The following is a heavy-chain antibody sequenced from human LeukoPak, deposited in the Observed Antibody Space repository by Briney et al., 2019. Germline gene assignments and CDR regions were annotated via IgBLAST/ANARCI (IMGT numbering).Heavy chain of an antibody. Sequence: GGSLRLSCAASGFNFSRYWMSWVRQAPGKGLVWVASIQQDGSEKYSVDSVKGRFTISRDNSKNTLYLQMNSLRAEDTAVYYCARGSDILTGYYSFDYWGQGTLVTVSS. D-gene: IGHD3-9*01. CDR2: IQQDGSEK. V-gene: IGHV3-7*01. J-gene: IGHJ4*02. CDR1: GFNFSRYW. CDR3: ARGSDILTGYYSFDY.